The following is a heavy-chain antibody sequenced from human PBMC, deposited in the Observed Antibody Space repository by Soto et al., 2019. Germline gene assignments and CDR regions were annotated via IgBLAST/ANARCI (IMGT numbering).Heavy chain of an antibody. J-gene: IGHJ4*02. V-gene: IGHV3-23*01. CDR1: GFTFSHSA. CDR2: IDMSGGDT. D-gene: IGHD3-9*01. Sequence: EVQLSESGGDLVLPGGSLRLSCAASGFTFSHSAMTWVRQAPGKGLEWVSTIDMSGGDTYYADSVRGRFTISRDNSKHTLYLMMTSLRVEDTAVYYCARDPSTGSADYGGQGTLVTVSS. CDR3: ARDPSTGSADY.